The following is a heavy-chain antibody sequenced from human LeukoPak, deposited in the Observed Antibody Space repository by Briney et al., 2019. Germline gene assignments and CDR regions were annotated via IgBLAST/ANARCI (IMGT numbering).Heavy chain of an antibody. CDR3: ARPLDSSNNYFDY. Sequence: GRSLRLSCAASGFTFSSYGMHWVRQAPGKGLEWVSFISSSSNYMSYADSVKGRFTISRDNAKSSLYLQMNSLRAEDTAVYYCARPLDSSNNYFDYWGQGTLVTVSA. D-gene: IGHD6-13*01. V-gene: IGHV3-21*01. CDR2: ISSSSNYM. CDR1: GFTFSSYG. J-gene: IGHJ4*02.